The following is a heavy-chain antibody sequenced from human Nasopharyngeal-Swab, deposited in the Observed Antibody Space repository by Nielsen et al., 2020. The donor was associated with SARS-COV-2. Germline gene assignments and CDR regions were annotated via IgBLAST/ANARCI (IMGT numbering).Heavy chain of an antibody. CDR3: AKAPYLRGLDV. CDR1: GFTFSSYD. V-gene: IGHV3-23*01. Sequence: GGSLRLSCAASGFTFSSYDMSWVRQAPGKGLEWVSIISGSGDTTYYADSVNDRFTISRDNSKNTLYLQMNSLRVEDTALYYCAKAPYLRGLDVWGQGTTVTVSS. CDR2: ISGSGDTT. J-gene: IGHJ6*02. D-gene: IGHD2-21*01.